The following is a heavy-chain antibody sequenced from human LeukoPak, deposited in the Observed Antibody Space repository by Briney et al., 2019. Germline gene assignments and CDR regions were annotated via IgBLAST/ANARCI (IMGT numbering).Heavy chain of an antibody. J-gene: IGHJ4*02. V-gene: IGHV3-30-3*01. Sequence: PGGSLRLSCAASGFTFSNYTMHWVRQAPGKGLEWVAVISYDGSNKYYADSVKGRITISRDNSKNTLHLQMNSLRTEDTAVYYCARVKGGIAAAGNYFDYWGQGTLVTVSS. CDR2: ISYDGSNK. D-gene: IGHD6-13*01. CDR1: GFTFSNYT. CDR3: ARVKGGIAAAGNYFDY.